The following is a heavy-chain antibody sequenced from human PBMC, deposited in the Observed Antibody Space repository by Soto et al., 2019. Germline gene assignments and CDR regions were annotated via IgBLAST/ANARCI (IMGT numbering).Heavy chain of an antibody. CDR3: ERDSRFRFLDEDYYYGMDV. CDR2: IYYSGST. D-gene: IGHD3-3*01. Sequence: QVQLQESGPGLVKPSETLSLTCTVSGGSVSSGSYYWRWIRQPPGNGLEWIGYIYYSGSTNYNPSLKSRVTISVDTSKTQFALMLNSVTVADTAVYYCERDSRFRFLDEDYYYGMDVWGQGTTVTVSS. V-gene: IGHV4-61*01. CDR1: GGSVSSGSYY. J-gene: IGHJ6*02.